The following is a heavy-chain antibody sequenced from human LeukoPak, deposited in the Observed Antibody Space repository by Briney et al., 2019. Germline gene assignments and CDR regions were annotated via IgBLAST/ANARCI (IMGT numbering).Heavy chain of an antibody. D-gene: IGHD3-22*01. CDR1: GGSFSGYY. V-gene: IGHV4-34*01. CDR2: INHSGST. Sequence: SETLSLTCAVYGGSFSGYYWSWIRQPPGKGLEWIGEINHSGSTNYNPSLKSRVTISVDTSKNQFSLKLSSVTAADTAVYYCARRRITMIVVVTPFDYWGQGTLVTVFS. CDR3: ARRRITMIVVVTPFDY. J-gene: IGHJ4*02.